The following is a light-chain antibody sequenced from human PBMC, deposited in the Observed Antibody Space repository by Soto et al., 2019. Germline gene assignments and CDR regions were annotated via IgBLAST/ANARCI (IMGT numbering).Light chain of an antibody. Sequence: QSALTQPASVSGSPGQSITLSCTGTSNDVGGYDYVTWYQHHPGKAPQLMIYDVSKRPSGISDCFSASKSGNTASLTISGVQAEYDAHYYCSSYTSRATLVFGGGTKLTVL. CDR2: DVS. J-gene: IGLJ2*01. CDR1: SNDVGGYDY. CDR3: SSYTSRATLV. V-gene: IGLV2-14*03.